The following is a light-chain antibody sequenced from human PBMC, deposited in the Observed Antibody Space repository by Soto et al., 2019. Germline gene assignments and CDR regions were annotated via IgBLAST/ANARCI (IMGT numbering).Light chain of an antibody. CDR3: LQDYNYPLT. CDR2: VAS. Sequence: AIQMTQSPSSLSASVGDRVTITCRASQDIRDDLARYQQKPGKAPKVLIYVASSLQSGIPSRFSGSGSGTDFTLTISSLQPEDFATYYCLQDYNYPLTFGGGTKVEIK. CDR1: QDIRDD. V-gene: IGKV1-6*01. J-gene: IGKJ4*01.